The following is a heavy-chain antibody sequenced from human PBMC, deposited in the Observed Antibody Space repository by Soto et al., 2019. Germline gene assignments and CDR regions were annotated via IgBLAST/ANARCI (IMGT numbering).Heavy chain of an antibody. V-gene: IGHV4-39*01. D-gene: IGHD3-10*01. CDR2: IYYSGST. J-gene: IGHJ5*02. Sequence: PSETLSLTCTVSGGSISSSSYYWGWIRQPPGKGLEWIGSIYYSGSTYYNPSLKSRVTISVDTSKNQFSLKLSSVTAADTAVYYCARHFLVRGVITSPVGPWGQGTLVTVSS. CDR1: GGSISSSSYY. CDR3: ARHFLVRGVITSPVGP.